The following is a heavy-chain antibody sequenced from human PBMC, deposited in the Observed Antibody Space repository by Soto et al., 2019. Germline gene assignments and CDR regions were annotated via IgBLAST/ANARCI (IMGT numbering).Heavy chain of an antibody. D-gene: IGHD2-2*01. V-gene: IGHV3-48*02. J-gene: IGHJ4*02. Sequence: GGSLRLSCAASGFTFSSYSMNWVRQAPGKGLEWVSYISSSSSTIYYADSVKGRFTISGDNAKNSVYLQMNSLRDEDTAVYYCARDRPGGYCSSTSCYELDYWGQGTLVTVSS. CDR2: ISSSSSTI. CDR1: GFTFSSYS. CDR3: ARDRPGGYCSSTSCYELDY.